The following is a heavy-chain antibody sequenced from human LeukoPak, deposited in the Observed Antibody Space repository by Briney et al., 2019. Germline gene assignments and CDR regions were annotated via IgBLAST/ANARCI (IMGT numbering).Heavy chain of an antibody. J-gene: IGHJ5*02. CDR3: ARHPRIAVAGTEGAWFDP. D-gene: IGHD6-19*01. Sequence: SETLSLTCAVYGGSFSDYSWSWLRQTPEKGLEWIGEINHSGSTNYNPSLKSRVTISVDTSKNQFSLKLSSVTAADTAVYYCARHPRIAVAGTEGAWFDPWGQGTLVTVSS. V-gene: IGHV4-34*01. CDR1: GGSFSDYS. CDR2: INHSGST.